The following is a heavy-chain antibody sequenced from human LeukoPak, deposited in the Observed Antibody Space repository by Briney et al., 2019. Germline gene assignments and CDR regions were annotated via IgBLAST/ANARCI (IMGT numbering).Heavy chain of an antibody. D-gene: IGHD3-9*01. J-gene: IGHJ4*02. V-gene: IGHV1-2*04. Sequence: ASVKVSCKASGYTFNGNYIHWVRQAPGQGLEWMGWINPHSGGTNSAQKFQGWVTMTRDTSISTAYIGLSRLTSDDTAIYYCARAKGDLFNGFYFDYWGQGTLITVSS. CDR2: INPHSGGT. CDR3: ARAKGDLFNGFYFDY. CDR1: GYTFNGNY.